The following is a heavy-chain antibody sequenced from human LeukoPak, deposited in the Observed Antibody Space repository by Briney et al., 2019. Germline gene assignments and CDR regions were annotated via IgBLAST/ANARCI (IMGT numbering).Heavy chain of an antibody. Sequence: SETLSLTCAVYGGSFSGYYWGWIRQPPGKGLEWIGSIYYSGSNSYNPTLKSRVTISVDTSKNQFSLRLSSVTAADTAVYYCASYFGSGYYYLFDNWGQGTLVTVSS. CDR3: ASYFGSGYYYLFDN. CDR2: IYYSGSN. J-gene: IGHJ4*02. V-gene: IGHV4-34*01. CDR1: GGSFSGYY. D-gene: IGHD3-22*01.